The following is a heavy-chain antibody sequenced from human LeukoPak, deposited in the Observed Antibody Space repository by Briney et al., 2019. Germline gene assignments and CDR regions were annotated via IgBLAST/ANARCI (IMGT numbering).Heavy chain of an antibody. CDR2: ISAYNGNT. Sequence: GASVKVSCKASGYTFTSYGISWVRQAPGQGLEWMGWISAYNGNTNYAQKLQGRDTMTTDTSTSTAYMELRSLRSDDTAVYYCARKYYDSSGYYYAFDIWGQGTMVTVSS. J-gene: IGHJ3*02. CDR1: GYTFTSYG. D-gene: IGHD3-22*01. V-gene: IGHV1-18*01. CDR3: ARKYYDSSGYYYAFDI.